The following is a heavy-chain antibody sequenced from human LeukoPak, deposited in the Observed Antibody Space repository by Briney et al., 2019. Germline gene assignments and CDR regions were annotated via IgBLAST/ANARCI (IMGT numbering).Heavy chain of an antibody. V-gene: IGHV1-69*01. CDR1: GGTFSSYA. D-gene: IGHD1-26*01. CDR2: IIPIFGTA. Sequence: ASVKVSCKASGGTFSSYAISWVRQAPGQGLEWMGGIIPIFGTANYAQKFQGRVTITADESTSTAYMELSSLRSEDTAVYYCARGYSGSYHISYFDYWGQGTLVTVSS. J-gene: IGHJ4*02. CDR3: ARGYSGSYHISYFDY.